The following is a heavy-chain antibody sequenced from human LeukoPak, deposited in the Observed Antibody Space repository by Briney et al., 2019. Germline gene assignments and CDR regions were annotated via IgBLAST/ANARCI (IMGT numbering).Heavy chain of an antibody. CDR1: GFTFSNYC. CDR2: IKEDASEK. V-gene: IGHV3-7*01. D-gene: IGHD1-26*01. J-gene: IGHJ6*03. CDR3: AKVDRIVGRGWSYLYMDV. Sequence: PGGSLRLSCAASGFTFSNYCMSWVRQAPGKGLECVANIKEDASEKNYIDSVKGRLTISRDNAKNTLSLQMNILRVDDTAMYFCAKVDRIVGRGWSYLYMDVWGKGTTVTVS.